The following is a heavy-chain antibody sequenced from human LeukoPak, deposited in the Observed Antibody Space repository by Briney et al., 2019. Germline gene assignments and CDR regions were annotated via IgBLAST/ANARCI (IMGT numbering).Heavy chain of an antibody. J-gene: IGHJ4*02. CDR2: THFSGST. CDR3: ARAFWGSGIDY. Sequence: SETLSLTCTVSGGSISSSSYYWSWIRQSPGKGLEWIGYTHFSGSTDYNPSLKSRVTISVDTSKNQFSLKLSPVTAADTAVYYCARAFWGSGIDYWGQGTLVTVSS. V-gene: IGHV4-61*01. CDR1: GGSISSSSYY. D-gene: IGHD3-16*01.